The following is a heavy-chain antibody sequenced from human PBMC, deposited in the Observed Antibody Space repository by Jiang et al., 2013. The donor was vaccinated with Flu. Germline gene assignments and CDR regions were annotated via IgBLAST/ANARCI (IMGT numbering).Heavy chain of an antibody. V-gene: IGHV3-20*04. D-gene: IGHD3-3*01. CDR1: GFTFDDYG. CDR2: INWNGGST. J-gene: IGHJ6*02. Sequence: QLLESGGGVVRPGGSLRLSCAASGFTFDDYGMSWVRQAPGKGLEWVSGINWNGGSTGYADSVKGRFTISRDNAKNSLYLQMNSLRAEDTALYYCARGGATIFGVVIIPNYYYYGMDVWGQGTTVTVSS. CDR3: ARGGATIFGVVIIPNYYYYGMDV.